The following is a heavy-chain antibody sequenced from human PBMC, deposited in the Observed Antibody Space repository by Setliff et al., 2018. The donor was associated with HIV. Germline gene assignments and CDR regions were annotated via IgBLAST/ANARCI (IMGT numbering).Heavy chain of an antibody. CDR3: ARDRSSWGTDAFDI. CDR2: ISGCNGNT. D-gene: IGHD6-13*01. CDR1: GYTFTNFG. J-gene: IGHJ3*02. Sequence: ASVKVSCKASGYTFTNFGISWVRQAPGQGPEWMGWISGCNGNTNYAPRLLGRVTMTTDTSTSTVYMELRSLRSDDTAVYYCARDRSSWGTDAFDIWGQGTMVT. V-gene: IGHV1-18*01.